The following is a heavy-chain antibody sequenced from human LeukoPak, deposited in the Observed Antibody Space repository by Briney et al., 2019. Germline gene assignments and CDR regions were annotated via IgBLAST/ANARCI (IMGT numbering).Heavy chain of an antibody. CDR2: IYYSGST. Sequence: SETLSLTCTVSGGSISSYYWSWIQQPPGKGLEFIGYIYYSGSTNYNPSLKSRVTISVDTSKNQFSLKLSSVTAADTAVYYCARDGILTGYWDYWGQGTLVTVSS. CDR1: GGSISSYY. D-gene: IGHD3-9*01. J-gene: IGHJ4*02. V-gene: IGHV4-59*01. CDR3: ARDGILTGYWDY.